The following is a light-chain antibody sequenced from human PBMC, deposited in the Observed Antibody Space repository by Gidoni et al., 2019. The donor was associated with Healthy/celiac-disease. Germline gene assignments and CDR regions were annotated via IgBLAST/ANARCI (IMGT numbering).Light chain of an antibody. CDR1: QGISSY. J-gene: IGKJ4*01. Sequence: DIQLTQSQYFLSASVGDRVTITCRASQGISSYLAWYQQKPGKAPKLLIYAASTLQSGVPSRFSGSGSGTEFTLTISSLQPEDFATYYCQQLNSYPTLTFGGGTKVEIK. V-gene: IGKV1-9*01. CDR2: AAS. CDR3: QQLNSYPTLT.